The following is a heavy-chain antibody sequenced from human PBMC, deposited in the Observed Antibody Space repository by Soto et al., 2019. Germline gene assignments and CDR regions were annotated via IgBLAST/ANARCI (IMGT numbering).Heavy chain of an antibody. Sequence: PSETLSLTCSVSSGSISSNSYLWGWIRQPPGKGLEWFGAILYSGDTYYSESLKSRVTMSVDTAKDQFSLKLNSVTAADTAVYYCARVFDRSYYYDSRIGYPGAAFDIWGQGTMVTVSS. CDR2: ILYSGDT. V-gene: IGHV4-39*02. D-gene: IGHD3-22*01. CDR3: ARVFDRSYYYDSRIGYPGAAFDI. J-gene: IGHJ3*02. CDR1: SGSISSNSYL.